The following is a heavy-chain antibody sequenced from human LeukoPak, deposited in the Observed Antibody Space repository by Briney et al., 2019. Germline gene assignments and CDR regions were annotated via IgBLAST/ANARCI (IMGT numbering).Heavy chain of an antibody. Sequence: GESLKISCQGSGYRFTDYWIGWVRQMPGKGLEWMGLIYPGDFDIKYSPSFQGQVTISVDKSISTAYLQWSSLKASDTAMYYCARQRSGGSYYASLADYWGQGTLVTVSS. J-gene: IGHJ4*02. D-gene: IGHD2-15*01. V-gene: IGHV5-51*01. CDR1: GYRFTDYW. CDR2: IYPGDFDI. CDR3: ARQRSGGSYYASLADY.